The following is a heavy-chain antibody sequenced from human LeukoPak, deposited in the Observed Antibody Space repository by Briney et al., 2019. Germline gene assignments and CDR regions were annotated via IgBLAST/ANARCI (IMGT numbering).Heavy chain of an antibody. CDR1: GYSFTSYW. CDR3: ATMTTEYYFDY. V-gene: IGHV5-10-1*01. J-gene: IGHJ4*02. D-gene: IGHD4-11*01. Sequence: GESLRISCQGSGYSFTSYWITWVRQMPGKGREWVGRIDPSDSYTDYSPSFQGHVTVSSDKSISTAYLQWSSLKASDTAMYYCATMTTEYYFDYWGQGTLVTVSS. CDR2: IDPSDSYT.